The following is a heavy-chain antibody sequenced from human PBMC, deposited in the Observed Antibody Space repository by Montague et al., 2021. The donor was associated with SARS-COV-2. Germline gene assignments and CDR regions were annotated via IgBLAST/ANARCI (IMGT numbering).Heavy chain of an antibody. J-gene: IGHJ3*02. V-gene: IGHV4-31*03. Sequence: TLSLTCTVPGDSISSVNYYWNWIRQNPGKGLEWIGYIYYTGGTHYNPSLESRLTMSIDTSKSQFSLRLSSVTAADTAVYYCARGNITPSGFDIWGQGTVVTVSS. CDR1: GDSISSVNYY. CDR3: ARGNITPSGFDI. D-gene: IGHD1-14*01. CDR2: IYYTGGT.